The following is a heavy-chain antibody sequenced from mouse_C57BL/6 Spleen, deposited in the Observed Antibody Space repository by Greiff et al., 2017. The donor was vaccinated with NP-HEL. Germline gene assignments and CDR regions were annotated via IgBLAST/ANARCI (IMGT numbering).Heavy chain of an antibody. D-gene: IGHD6-1*01. Sequence: VKVVESGAELVRPGASVTLSCKASGYTFTDYEMHWVKQTPVHGLEWIGAIDPETGGTAYNQKFKGKAILTADKSSSTAYMELRSLTSEESAVYYCTRDPLFAYWGQGTLVTVSA. J-gene: IGHJ3*01. CDR3: TRDPLFAY. CDR1: GYTFTDYE. CDR2: IDPETGGT. V-gene: IGHV1-15*01.